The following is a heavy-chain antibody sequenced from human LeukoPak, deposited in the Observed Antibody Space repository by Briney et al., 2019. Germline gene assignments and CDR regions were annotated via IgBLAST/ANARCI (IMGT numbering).Heavy chain of an antibody. CDR3: ATYSSPYSSGWRNWFDP. Sequence: GGSLRLSCAASGFTFSSYAMSWVRQAPGKGLECISGFSGSGGSTYYADSVKGRFTISRDNSKNTLYLQMNSLRAEDTAVYYCATYSSPYSSGWRNWFDPWGQGTLVTVSS. CDR1: GFTFSSYA. J-gene: IGHJ5*02. D-gene: IGHD6-19*01. V-gene: IGHV3-23*01. CDR2: FSGSGGST.